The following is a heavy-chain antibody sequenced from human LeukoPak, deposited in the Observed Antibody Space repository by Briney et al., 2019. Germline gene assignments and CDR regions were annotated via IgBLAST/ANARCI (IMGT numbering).Heavy chain of an antibody. Sequence: GGSLRLSCTASGFTFNDYYMSWIRQAPGRGLEWVATIKEDGSEKYYVDSVKGRFTISRDNAKNSLYLQMNSLRAEDTAVYYCARGGRDTYYYGSGRLDWGQGTLVTVSS. D-gene: IGHD3-10*01. CDR2: IKEDGSEK. V-gene: IGHV3-7*01. J-gene: IGHJ4*02. CDR3: ARGGRDTYYYGSGRLD. CDR1: GFTFNDYY.